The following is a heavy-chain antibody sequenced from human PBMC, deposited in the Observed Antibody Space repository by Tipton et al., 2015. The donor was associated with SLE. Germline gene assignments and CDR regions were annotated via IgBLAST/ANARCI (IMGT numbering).Heavy chain of an antibody. V-gene: IGHV6-1*01. J-gene: IGHJ5*02. D-gene: IGHD1-26*01. CDR2: TYYRSKWYN. CDR3: ARQWVGATLGWFDP. Sequence: GLVKPSQTLSLTCAISGDSVSRNIPAWNWIRQSPSRGLEWLGRTYYRSKWYNDYAVSVKSRITINPDTSKNQFSLQLNSVTPEDTAVYYCARQWVGATLGWFDPWGQGTLVTVSS. CDR1: GDSVSRNIPA.